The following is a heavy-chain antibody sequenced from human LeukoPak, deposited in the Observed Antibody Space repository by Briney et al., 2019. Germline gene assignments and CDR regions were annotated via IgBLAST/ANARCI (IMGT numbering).Heavy chain of an antibody. V-gene: IGHV4-59*01. CDR1: GGSISSYY. CDR3: ARSKRAMFRGVIIDYFDY. CDR2: IYNSGGT. Sequence: TSETLSLTCTVSGGSISSYYWSWLRQPPGKGREWIGYIYNSGGTTNNPTLYRRGTTSADKTKTHFSLKLSSGPAADTAVYYCARSKRAMFRGVIIDYFDYWGQRAPATASS. J-gene: IGHJ4*02. D-gene: IGHD3-10*01.